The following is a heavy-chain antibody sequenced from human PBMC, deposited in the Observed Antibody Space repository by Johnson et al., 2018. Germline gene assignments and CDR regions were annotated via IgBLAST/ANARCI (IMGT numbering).Heavy chain of an antibody. CDR1: AFAFSGSA. Sequence: QIVQSGRGVVQPGRSLHLPWAASAFAFSGSAMHWVRQASGKGLEWVGRIRSKTNNFATAYAASVEGRFTISRDESKNTEYLEMNSLKTEDTAVYYCIRFMREGVLDVWGQGTMVTVSS. V-gene: IGHV3-73*01. D-gene: IGHD3-10*01. CDR3: IRFMREGVLDV. CDR2: IRSKTNNFAT. J-gene: IGHJ3*01.